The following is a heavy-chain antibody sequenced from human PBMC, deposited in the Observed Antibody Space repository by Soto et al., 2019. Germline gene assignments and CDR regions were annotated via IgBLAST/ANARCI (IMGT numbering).Heavy chain of an antibody. CDR1: GGSISSYY. J-gene: IGHJ3*02. D-gene: IGHD6-19*01. CDR2: IYYSGST. Sequence: SETLSLTCTVSGGSISSYYWSWIRQPPGKGLEWIGYIYYSGSTNYNPSLKSRVTISVDTSKNQFSLKLSSVTAADTAVYYCAGSIAVAPPSALDIWGQGTMVTVSS. V-gene: IGHV4-59*01. CDR3: AGSIAVAPPSALDI.